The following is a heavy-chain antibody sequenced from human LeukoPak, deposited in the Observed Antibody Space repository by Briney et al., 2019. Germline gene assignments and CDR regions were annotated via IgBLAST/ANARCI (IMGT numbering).Heavy chain of an antibody. CDR3: AKRSED. CDR2: ISGGGGST. CDR1: GFTFSSYA. J-gene: IGHJ4*02. Sequence: GSMRLSCAASGFTFSSYAMTWVRQAPGKGLEWVSTISGGGGSTNYTDSVKGRFTISRDNSKNTLYLQMNSLRDEDTAVYYCAKRSEDWGQGTLFTVSS. V-gene: IGHV3-23*01.